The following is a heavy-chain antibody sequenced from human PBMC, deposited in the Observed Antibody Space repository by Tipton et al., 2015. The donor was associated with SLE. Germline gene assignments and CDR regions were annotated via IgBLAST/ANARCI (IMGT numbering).Heavy chain of an antibody. V-gene: IGHV4-59*12. CDR3: ARDVGGYNTGWFPYYFDY. CDR2: MYYSGST. CDR1: GDSISYNY. Sequence: TLSLTCTVSGDSISYNYWSWIRQPPGKGLEWIGYMYYSGSTKYNPSLKSRVTISVDTSKNQFSLKLSSVTAADTAVYYCARDVGGYNTGWFPYYFDYWGQGTLVTASS. D-gene: IGHD2-8*02. J-gene: IGHJ4*02.